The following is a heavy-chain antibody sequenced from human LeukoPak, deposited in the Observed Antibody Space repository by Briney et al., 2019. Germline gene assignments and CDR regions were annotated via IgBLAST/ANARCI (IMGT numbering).Heavy chain of an antibody. Sequence: GGSLRLSCAASGFTFSSYTMNWVRQAPGRGLEWVSCISSSSTYMLYADSVKGRFTISRDISKNTLYLQMNSLRAEDTAVYYCAKDRGGRDVYNFDYWGQGTPVSVSS. CDR1: GFTFSSYT. D-gene: IGHD5-24*01. CDR3: AKDRGGRDVYNFDY. CDR2: ISSSSTYM. J-gene: IGHJ4*02. V-gene: IGHV3-21*01.